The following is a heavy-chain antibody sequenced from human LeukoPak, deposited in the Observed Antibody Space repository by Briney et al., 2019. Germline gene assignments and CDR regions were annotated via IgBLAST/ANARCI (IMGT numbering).Heavy chain of an antibody. D-gene: IGHD6-13*01. CDR1: GFTFSSYG. CDR3: AKEPSSSWYYFDC. J-gene: IGHJ4*02. CDR2: IRYDGSNK. V-gene: IGHV3-30*02. Sequence: PGGSLRLSCAASGFTFSSYGMHWVRQAPGKGLEWVAFIRYDGSNKYYADSEKGRFTISRDNSKNTLYLQMNSLRAEDTAVYYCAKEPSSSWYYFDCWGQGTLVTVSS.